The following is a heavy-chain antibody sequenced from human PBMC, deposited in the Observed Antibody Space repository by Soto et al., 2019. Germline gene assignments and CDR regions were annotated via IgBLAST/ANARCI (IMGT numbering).Heavy chain of an antibody. J-gene: IGHJ4*02. CDR1: GFSLSTSGVG. CDR3: AHSRDYWFGESEVGPYYFEY. CDR2: IYWNDDK. D-gene: IGHD3-10*01. Sequence: GSGPTLVNPTQTLTLTCTFSGFSLSTSGVGVGWIRQPPGKALEWLALIYWNDDKRYSPSLKSRLTITKDTSKNQVVLTMTNMDPVDTATYYCAHSRDYWFGESEVGPYYFEYWGQGTLVTVSS. V-gene: IGHV2-5*01.